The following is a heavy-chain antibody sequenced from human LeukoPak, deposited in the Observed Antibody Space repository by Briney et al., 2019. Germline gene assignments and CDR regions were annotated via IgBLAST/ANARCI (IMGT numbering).Heavy chain of an antibody. V-gene: IGHV1-18*01. CDR3: ARILGITMVRAVDENWFDP. CDR2: ISAYNGNT. Sequence: ASVKVSCKASGYTFTSYGISWVRQAPGQGLEWMGWISAYNGNTNYAQKLQGRVTMTTDTSTSTAYMELRSLRSDDTAVYYCARILGITMVRAVDENWFDPWGQGTLVTVSS. CDR1: GYTFTSYG. D-gene: IGHD3-10*01. J-gene: IGHJ5*02.